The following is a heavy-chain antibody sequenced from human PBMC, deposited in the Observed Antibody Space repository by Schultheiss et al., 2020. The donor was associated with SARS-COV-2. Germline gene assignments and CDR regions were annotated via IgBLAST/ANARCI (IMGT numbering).Heavy chain of an antibody. CDR3: VRDNFGFDY. V-gene: IGHV3-30*04. Sequence: GESLKISCKASGGTFSSYAMHWVRQAPGKGLEWVAVISYDGSNKYYADSVKGRFTISRDNSKNTLYLQMNTLRAEDTAVYFCVRDNFGFDYFGRGTQVTVSS. J-gene: IGHJ4*02. D-gene: IGHD3-3*01. CDR1: GGTFSSYA. CDR2: ISYDGSNK.